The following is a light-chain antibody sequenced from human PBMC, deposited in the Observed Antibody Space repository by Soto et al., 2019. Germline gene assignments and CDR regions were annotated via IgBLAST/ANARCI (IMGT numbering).Light chain of an antibody. CDR3: CSYAGRNTFV. V-gene: IGLV2-11*01. CDR1: NSDVGAYSY. J-gene: IGLJ1*01. CDR2: DVN. Sequence: QSVLTQPRSVSGSPGQSVTISCTGTNSDVGAYSYVSWYQQHPAKAPKLFIYDVNKRPSGVPDRFSGSKSGNTASLTISALLAEDEAEDYCCSYAGRNTFVFGTGTKLTVL.